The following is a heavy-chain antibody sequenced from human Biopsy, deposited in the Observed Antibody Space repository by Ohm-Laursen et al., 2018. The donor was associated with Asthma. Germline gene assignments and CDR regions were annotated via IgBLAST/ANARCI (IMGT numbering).Heavy chain of an antibody. CDR2: VHSSGST. Sequence: VTLSLTCTVSPGSLNDYYWNWIRQFPGKGLEWIGYVHSSGSTRFNPSLKSRVTVSVDTSVDQVSLKLSPVSAADPAIYYCARATSTWSQSGPHFFDHWGPGTLVTVSS. CDR3: ARATSTWSQSGPHFFDH. CDR1: PGSLNDYY. D-gene: IGHD6-13*01. J-gene: IGHJ5*02. V-gene: IGHV4-59*01.